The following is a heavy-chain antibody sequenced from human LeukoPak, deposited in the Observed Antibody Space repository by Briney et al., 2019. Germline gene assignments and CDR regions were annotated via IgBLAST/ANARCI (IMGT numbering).Heavy chain of an antibody. Sequence: PSETLSLTCTVSGGSISSYYWSWIRQPPGKGLEWIGYIYYSGSTNYNPSLKSRVTISVDTSKNQFSLKLSSVTAADTAVYYCARLGWDGYNRYYYYGMDVWGQGTTVTVSS. CDR2: IYYSGST. D-gene: IGHD5-24*01. CDR1: GGSISSYY. CDR3: ARLGWDGYNRYYYYGMDV. V-gene: IGHV4-59*01. J-gene: IGHJ6*02.